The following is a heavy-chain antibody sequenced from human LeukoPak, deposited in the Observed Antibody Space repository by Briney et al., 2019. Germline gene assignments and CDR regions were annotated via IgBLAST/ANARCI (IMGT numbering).Heavy chain of an antibody. V-gene: IGHV4-30-4*07. D-gene: IGHD4-23*01. CDR1: GGSISSGGYS. J-gene: IGHJ3*02. CDR3: ARMTTVVTGRDAFDI. CDR2: IYYSGST. Sequence: SETLSLTCAVSGGSISSGGYSWSWIRNPPGKGLEWIGYIYYSGSTYYNPSLKSRVTISVDTFKNQFSLKLSSVTDADTAVYYCARMTTVVTGRDAFDIWGQGTMVTVSS.